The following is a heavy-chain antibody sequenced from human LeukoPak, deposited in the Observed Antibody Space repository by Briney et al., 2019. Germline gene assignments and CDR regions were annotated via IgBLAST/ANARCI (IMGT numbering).Heavy chain of an antibody. J-gene: IGHJ4*02. D-gene: IGHD2-15*01. CDR3: AKGRGYCTGGSCYSDY. CDR1: GFTFSNYA. Sequence: GGSLRLSCTASGFTFSNYAMSWVRQAPGKGREWVSTISGSDGSTYYADSVKGRFTISRDNSKNTLYLQMKSLRVEDTAIYYCAKGRGYCTGGSCYSDYWGQGTLVTVSS. V-gene: IGHV3-23*01. CDR2: ISGSDGST.